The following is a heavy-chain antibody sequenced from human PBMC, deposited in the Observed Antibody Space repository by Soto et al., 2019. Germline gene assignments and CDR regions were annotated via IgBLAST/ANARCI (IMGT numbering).Heavy chain of an antibody. D-gene: IGHD3-10*01. J-gene: IGHJ5*02. Sequence: SETLSLTCTVSGGSISTSYWSWIRQPPGKGLECIGFVYNSRTTNYNPSLRSRVTISVDTSKNQLSLKLSSVTAADTAVHYCARGGEVRGVLRWFDPWGQGTLVTVSS. CDR1: GGSISTSY. CDR3: ARGGEVRGVLRWFDP. CDR2: VYNSRTT. V-gene: IGHV4-59*01.